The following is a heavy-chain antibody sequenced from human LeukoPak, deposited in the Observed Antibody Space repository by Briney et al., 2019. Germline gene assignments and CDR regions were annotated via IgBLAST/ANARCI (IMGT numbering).Heavy chain of an antibody. CDR1: GGSISSYY. D-gene: IGHD4-17*01. V-gene: IGHV4-4*07. CDR2: IYTSGST. CDR3: ARELYDYAYYYYYMDV. Sequence: PSETLSLTCTVSGGSISSYYWSWIRQPAGKGLEWIGRIYTSGSTSYNPSLKSRVTMSVDTSKNQFSLKLSSVTAADTAVYYCARELYDYAYYYYYMDVWGKGTTVTVSS. J-gene: IGHJ6*03.